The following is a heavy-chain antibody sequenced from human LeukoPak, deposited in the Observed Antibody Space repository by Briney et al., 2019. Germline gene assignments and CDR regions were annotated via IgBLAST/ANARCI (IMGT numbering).Heavy chain of an antibody. D-gene: IGHD4-23*01. V-gene: IGHV3-30*02. CDR2: IGYEGVHK. CDR1: GFTFNDFG. J-gene: IGHJ4*02. CDR3: AKDLHGGYSSDY. Sequence: GGSLRLSCAASGFTFNDFGMHWVRQAPGKGLEWVSFIGYEGVHKYYADSVKGRFTISKDNSKATLYLQMNSLRPEDTAVYYCAKDLHGGYSSDYWGQGTLVTVFS.